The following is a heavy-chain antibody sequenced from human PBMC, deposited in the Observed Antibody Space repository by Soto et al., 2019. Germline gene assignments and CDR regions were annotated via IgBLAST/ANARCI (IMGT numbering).Heavy chain of an antibody. V-gene: IGHV3-7*01. CDR1: GFTFSNCW. D-gene: IGHD4-17*01. CDR2: IKKDGSER. Sequence: EVQLVESGGGLVQPGGSLRLSCAASGFTFSNCWMSWVRQSPGRGLEWVANIKKDGSERYYVDSVKGRFTIARDNARNSLYLQMNSLRAEDTAVYYCARVGGIDGDYVAYWGQGTLVTVSS. CDR3: ARVGGIDGDYVAY. J-gene: IGHJ4*02.